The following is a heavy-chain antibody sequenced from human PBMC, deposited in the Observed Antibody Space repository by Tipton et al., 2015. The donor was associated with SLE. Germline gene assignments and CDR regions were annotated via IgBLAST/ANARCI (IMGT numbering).Heavy chain of an antibody. Sequence: TLSLTCTVSGGSIRSYYWSWIRQPPGKRLEWIGYIDYTRGMKYHPSLESRVTISLDTSKNQFSLKLSSVTAADTAVYYCARDQSNDSYYYYYMDVWGKGTTVAVSS. D-gene: IGHD1-1*01. CDR3: ARDQSNDSYYYYYMDV. V-gene: IGHV4-59*01. CDR2: IDYTRGM. J-gene: IGHJ6*03. CDR1: GGSIRSYY.